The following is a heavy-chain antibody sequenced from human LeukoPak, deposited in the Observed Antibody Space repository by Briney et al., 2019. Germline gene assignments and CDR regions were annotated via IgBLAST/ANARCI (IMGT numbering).Heavy chain of an antibody. J-gene: IGHJ4*02. CDR3: ATTIAATRHFFHY. CDR2: ISYDGSNK. D-gene: IGHD6-25*01. Sequence: PGGSLRLSCAASGFTFSSYGMHWVRQAPGKGLEWVAIISYDGSNKYYADSVQGRFTISRDNAKNSLYLQMDSLRAEDTAVYYCATTIAATRHFFHYWGQGTLVTVSS. V-gene: IGHV3-30*03. CDR1: GFTFSSYG.